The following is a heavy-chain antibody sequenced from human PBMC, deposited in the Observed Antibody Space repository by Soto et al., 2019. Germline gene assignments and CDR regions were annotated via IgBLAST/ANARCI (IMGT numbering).Heavy chain of an antibody. Sequence: XETLSLTCLVSDKSMSKDIWWNWVRQPPGQGLEWIGEGHHTKGALYNPALRSRVTVSADLFNSKIFLEVHSLGAADTAVYYCARHTGSSWRGEYSDYWGQGTPVTVSS. D-gene: IGHD6-13*01. CDR1: DKSMSKDIW. V-gene: IGHV4-4*02. CDR2: GHHTKGA. CDR3: ARHTGSSWRGEYSDY. J-gene: IGHJ4*01.